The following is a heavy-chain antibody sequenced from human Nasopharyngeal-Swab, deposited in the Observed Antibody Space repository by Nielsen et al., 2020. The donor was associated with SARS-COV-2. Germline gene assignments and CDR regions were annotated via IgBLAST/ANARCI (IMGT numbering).Heavy chain of an antibody. J-gene: IGHJ6*03. Sequence: ASVKVSCKASGHTFTSYDINWVRQATGQGLEWMGWMNPNSGNTGYAQKFQGRVTMTRNISISTAYMELSSLRSEDTAVYYCARGPIVQLERYYYMDVWGKGTTVTVSS. CDR2: MNPNSGNT. CDR3: ARGPIVQLERYYYMDV. V-gene: IGHV1-8*01. CDR1: GHTFTSYD. D-gene: IGHD1-1*01.